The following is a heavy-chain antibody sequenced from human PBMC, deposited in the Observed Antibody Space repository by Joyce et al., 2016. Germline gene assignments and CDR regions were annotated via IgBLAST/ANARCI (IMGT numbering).Heavy chain of an antibody. CDR3: SRHRAGSSSSEFDF. V-gene: IGHV5-51*01. CDR1: GYTFANYW. CDR2: IYPGDSDT. Sequence: EVQLVQSGAEVKKPGESLTISCKASGYTFANYWISWVRQMPGKGLEWMGVIYPGDSDTTYSPSFRGQVTISVDQAINSAYLQWSSLKASDTAIYYCSRHRAGSSSSEFDFWGQGTLVTVSS. D-gene: IGHD6-19*01. J-gene: IGHJ4*02.